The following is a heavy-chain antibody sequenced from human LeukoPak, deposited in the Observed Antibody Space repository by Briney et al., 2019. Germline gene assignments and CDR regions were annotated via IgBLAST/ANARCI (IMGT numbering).Heavy chain of an antibody. D-gene: IGHD3-22*01. Sequence: SETLSLTCAVYGGSFSGYYWSWIRQPPGKGLEWIGEINHSGSTNYNPSLKSRVTISVDTSKNQFSLKLSSVTAADTAVYYCASGRGYYDSSGCDYWGQGTLVTVSS. CDR3: ASGRGYYDSSGCDY. CDR2: INHSGST. CDR1: GGSFSGYY. V-gene: IGHV4-34*01. J-gene: IGHJ4*02.